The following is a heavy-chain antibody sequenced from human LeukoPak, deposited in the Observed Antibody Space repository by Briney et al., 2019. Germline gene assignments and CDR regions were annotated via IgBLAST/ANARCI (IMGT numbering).Heavy chain of an antibody. CDR3: AELGITMIGGV. Sequence: GGSLRLSCAASGFTFSSYGMHWVRQAPGKGLEWVAVISFDGNNKYYADSVKGRFTISRDNAKNSLYLQMNSLRAEDTAVYYCAELGITMIGGVWGKGTTVTISS. J-gene: IGHJ6*04. D-gene: IGHD3-10*02. CDR1: GFTFSSYG. V-gene: IGHV3-30*18. CDR2: ISFDGNNK.